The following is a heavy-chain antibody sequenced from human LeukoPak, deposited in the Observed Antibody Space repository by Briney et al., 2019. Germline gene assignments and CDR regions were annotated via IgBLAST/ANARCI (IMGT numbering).Heavy chain of an antibody. D-gene: IGHD2-21*02. CDR2: IKQDGSEK. V-gene: IGHV3-7*01. J-gene: IGHJ3*02. Sequence: PGGSLRLSCAASGFTFSSYWMSWVRQAPGKGLEWVANIKQDGSEKYYVDSVKGRFTISRDNAKNSLYLQMNSLGAEDTAVYYCARDCGGDCYSDAFDIWGQGTMVTVSS. CDR3: ARDCGGDCYSDAFDI. CDR1: GFTFSSYW.